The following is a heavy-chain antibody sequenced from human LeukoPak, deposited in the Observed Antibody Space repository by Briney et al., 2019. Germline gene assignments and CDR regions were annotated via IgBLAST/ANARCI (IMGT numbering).Heavy chain of an antibody. CDR3: ARPHISCGWYSNNAFDI. J-gene: IGHJ3*02. Sequence: ASETLSLTCTVSGGSISSSSYYWGWIRQPPGKGLERIGSIYYSGSTYYNPSLKSRVTISVDTSKNQFSLKLSSVTAADTAVYYCARPHISCGWYSNNAFDIWGQGTMVTVYS. V-gene: IGHV4-39*01. D-gene: IGHD6-19*01. CDR1: GGSISSSSYY. CDR2: IYYSGST.